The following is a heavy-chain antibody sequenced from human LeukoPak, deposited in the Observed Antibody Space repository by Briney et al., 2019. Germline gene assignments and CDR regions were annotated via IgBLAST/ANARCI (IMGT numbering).Heavy chain of an antibody. D-gene: IGHD3-3*01. CDR3: ARGLLRFLEWLPDGFDY. J-gene: IGHJ4*02. CDR2: ISAYNGNT. CDR1: GGTFSSYA. Sequence: ASVKVSCKASGGTFSSYAISWVRQAPGQGLEWMGWISAYNGNTNYAQKLQGRVTMTTDTSTSTAYMELRSLRSDDTAVYYCARGLLRFLEWLPDGFDYWGQGTLVTVSS. V-gene: IGHV1-18*01.